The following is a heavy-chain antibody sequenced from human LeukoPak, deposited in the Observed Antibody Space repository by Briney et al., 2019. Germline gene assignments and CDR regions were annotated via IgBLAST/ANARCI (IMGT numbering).Heavy chain of an antibody. CDR1: GFTFKSSW. Sequence: QPGGSLTLSCAASGFTFKSSWMHWVRQPPGRGPVWVSRISSDGTNTRYADSARGRSTVSRDNAKNTLYLQMNSLRVEDSAVYYCARDWGGSGPTSHDYWGQGTLVTVSS. CDR3: ARDWGGSGPTSHDY. J-gene: IGHJ4*02. CDR2: ISSDGTNT. D-gene: IGHD3-16*01. V-gene: IGHV3-74*01.